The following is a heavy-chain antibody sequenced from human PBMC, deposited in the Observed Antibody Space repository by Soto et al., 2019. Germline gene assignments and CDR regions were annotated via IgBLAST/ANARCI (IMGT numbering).Heavy chain of an antibody. J-gene: IGHJ4*02. Sequence: ASVEVASKAPGYTFTDTGVRWMRQAPGQGLEWMGWINPNNGNTKYAQKFQGRVTMTTDTSTSTAYVELRGLRSDDTAMYYCAISSISGIFYYYSWGQRTLVTISS. CDR1: GYTFTDTG. V-gene: IGHV1-18*01. CDR2: INPNNGNT. CDR3: AISSISGIFYYYS. D-gene: IGHD3-22*01.